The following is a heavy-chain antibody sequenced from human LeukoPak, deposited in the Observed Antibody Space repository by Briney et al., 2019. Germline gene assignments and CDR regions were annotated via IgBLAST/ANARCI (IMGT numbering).Heavy chain of an antibody. CDR3: ASRYSSGWYGVDY. CDR2: IYYSGST. D-gene: IGHD6-19*01. CDR1: GGSISSSSYY. Sequence: KPSETLSLTCTVSGGSISSSSYYWGWIRQPPGKGLEWIGSIYYSGSTYYNPSLKSRVTISVDTSKDQFSLKLSSVTAADTAVYYCASRYSSGWYGVDYWGQGTLVTVSS. J-gene: IGHJ4*02. V-gene: IGHV4-39*01.